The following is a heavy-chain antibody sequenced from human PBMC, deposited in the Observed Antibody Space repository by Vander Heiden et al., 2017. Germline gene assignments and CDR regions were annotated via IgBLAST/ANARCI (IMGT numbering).Heavy chain of an antibody. V-gene: IGHV4-59*01. Sequence: QVQLQESGPGLVKPSETLSLTCTDSGGSISSYYWSWIRQPPGKGLEWIGYIYYSGSTNYNPALKSRVTISVDTSKNQFSLKLSSVTAADTAVYYCARDGDGDQNWFDPWGQGTLVTVSS. CDR1: GGSISSYY. CDR3: ARDGDGDQNWFDP. J-gene: IGHJ5*02. D-gene: IGHD4-17*01. CDR2: IYYSGST.